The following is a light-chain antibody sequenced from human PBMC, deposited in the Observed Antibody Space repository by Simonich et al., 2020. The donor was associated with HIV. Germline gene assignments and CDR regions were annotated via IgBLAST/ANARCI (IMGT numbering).Light chain of an antibody. Sequence: DIQMTQSPSTLSASVGDRVTITCRASESISSWLAWYQQKSGKAPKLLIYKASSLKSGVPSRFSGSGSGTDFTLTISSLQPEDFATYYCQQSYSTPLTFGGGTKVEIK. CDR3: QQSYSTPLT. CDR1: ESISSW. J-gene: IGKJ4*01. CDR2: KAS. V-gene: IGKV1-5*03.